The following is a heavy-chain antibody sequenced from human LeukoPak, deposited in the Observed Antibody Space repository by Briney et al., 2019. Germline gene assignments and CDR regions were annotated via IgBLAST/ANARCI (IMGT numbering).Heavy chain of an antibody. D-gene: IGHD3-22*01. V-gene: IGHV1-18*01. CDR3: ARGLGDYYDKSYFDF. J-gene: IGHJ4*02. CDR1: GYTFTSYG. CDR2: ISAYNGNT. Sequence: ASVEVSCKASGYTFTSYGISWVRQAPGQGLEWMGWISAYNGNTNYAQKLQGRVTMTTDTSTSTAYMELRSLRSDDTAVYYCARGLGDYYDKSYFDFWGQGSPVIVSS.